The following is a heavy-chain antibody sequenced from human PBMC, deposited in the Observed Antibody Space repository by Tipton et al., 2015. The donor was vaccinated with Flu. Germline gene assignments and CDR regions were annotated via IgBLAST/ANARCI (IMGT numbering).Heavy chain of an antibody. CDR2: IYYSWIT. CDR1: GGSISGYY. Sequence: TLSLTCTVSGGSISGYYWSWIRQPPGKGLEWIAYIYYSWITNYNPSLKSRVTISVDMSKNQFSLKLNSVTAADTAVYYCARSPGYYFDYWGQGTLVTVSS. V-gene: IGHV4-59*01. J-gene: IGHJ4*02. CDR3: ARSPGYYFDY.